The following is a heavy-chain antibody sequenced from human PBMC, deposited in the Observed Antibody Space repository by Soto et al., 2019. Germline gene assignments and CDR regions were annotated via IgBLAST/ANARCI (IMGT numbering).Heavy chain of an antibody. J-gene: IGHJ4*02. CDR2: IKQDGSEK. D-gene: IGHD3-22*01. V-gene: IGHV3-7*03. Sequence: GGSLRLSCAASGFTFSSYWMSWVRQAPGKGLEWVANIKQDGSEKYYVDSVKGRFTISRDNAKNSLYLQMNSLRAEDTAVYYCARDNYYYDSSGYYSYDYYFDYWGQGTLVTVSS. CDR1: GFTFSSYW. CDR3: ARDNYYYDSSGYYSYDYYFDY.